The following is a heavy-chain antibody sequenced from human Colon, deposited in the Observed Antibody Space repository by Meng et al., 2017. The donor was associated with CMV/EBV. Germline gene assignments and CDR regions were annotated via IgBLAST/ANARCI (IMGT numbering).Heavy chain of an antibody. J-gene: IGHJ4*02. CDR2: ISGSGDST. V-gene: IGHV3-23*01. CDR1: GFTFSSYA. D-gene: IGHD2-2*01. CDR3: ARNEKSSRRLPYDY. Sequence: GESLKISCAASGFTFSSYAMSWVRQAPGKGLEWVSSISGSGDSTDYADAVKGRFTISRDNAKNSLYLQMNSLRAEDTAVYYCARNEKSSRRLPYDYWGQGTLVTVSS.